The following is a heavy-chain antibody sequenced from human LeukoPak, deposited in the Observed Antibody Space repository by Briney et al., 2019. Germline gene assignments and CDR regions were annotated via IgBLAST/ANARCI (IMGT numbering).Heavy chain of an antibody. CDR2: INPNSGGT. CDR1: GYTFTGYY. D-gene: IGHD3-9*01. Sequence: ASVKVSCKASGYTFTGYYMHWVRQAPGQGLEWMGWINPNSGGTNYAQKFQGRVTVTRDTSISTVYMDLRSLTSDDTAVYYCAREGDVLRYFDWPLDYWGQGTLITVSS. J-gene: IGHJ4*02. CDR3: AREGDVLRYFDWPLDY. V-gene: IGHV1-2*02.